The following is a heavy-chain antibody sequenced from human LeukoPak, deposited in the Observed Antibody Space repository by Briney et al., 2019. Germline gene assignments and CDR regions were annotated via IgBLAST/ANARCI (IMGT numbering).Heavy chain of an antibody. CDR1: GGSFSGYY. Sequence: PETLSLTCAVYGGSFSGYYWSWIRQPPGKGLEWIGEINHSGSTNYNPSLKSRVTISVDTSKNQFSLKLSSVTAADTAVYYCARDGDYLGQGTLVTVSS. CDR3: ARDGDY. V-gene: IGHV4-34*01. J-gene: IGHJ4*02. CDR2: INHSGST.